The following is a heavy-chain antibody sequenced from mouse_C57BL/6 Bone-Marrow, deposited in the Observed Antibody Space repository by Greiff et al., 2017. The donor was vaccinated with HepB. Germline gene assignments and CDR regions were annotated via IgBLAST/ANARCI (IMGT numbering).Heavy chain of an antibody. D-gene: IGHD1-1*01. J-gene: IGHJ4*01. CDR3: TVHYYGSSYYAMDY. CDR2: IYPGNSDT. Sequence: VQLQQSGTVLARPGASVKMSCKTSGYTFTSYWMHWVKQRPGQGLEWIGAIYPGNSDTSYNQKFKGKAKLTAVTSASTAYMELSSLTNEDSAVYYCTVHYYGSSYYAMDYWGQGTSVTVSS. CDR1: GYTFTSYW. V-gene: IGHV1-5*01.